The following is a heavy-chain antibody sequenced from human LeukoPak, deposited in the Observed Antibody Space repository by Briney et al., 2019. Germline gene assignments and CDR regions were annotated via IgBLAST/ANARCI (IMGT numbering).Heavy chain of an antibody. CDR3: AKEADYYGSGSYKTPIDY. CDR2: ISWNSGSI. V-gene: IGHV3-9*01. CDR1: GFTFDDYA. D-gene: IGHD3-10*01. Sequence: GRSLRLSCAASGFTFDDYAMHWVRQAPGKGPEWVSGISWNSGSIGYADSVKGRFTISRDNAKNSLYLQMNSLRAEDTALYYCAKEADYYGSGSYKTPIDYWGQGTLVTVSS. J-gene: IGHJ4*02.